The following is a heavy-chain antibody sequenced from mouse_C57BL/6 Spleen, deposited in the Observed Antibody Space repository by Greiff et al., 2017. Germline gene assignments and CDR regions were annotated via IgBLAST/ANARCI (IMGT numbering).Heavy chain of an antibody. J-gene: IGHJ3*01. V-gene: IGHV7-3*01. D-gene: IGHD2-1*01. CDR1: GFTFTDYY. CDR2: IRNKANGYTT. Sequence: EVHLVESGGGLVQPGGSLSLSCAASGFTFTDYYMSWVRQPPGKALEWLGFIRNKANGYTTEYSASVKGRFTISSDNSQSILYLQMNALRAEDSATYYCAKYYGNYGIAYWGQGTLVTVSA. CDR3: AKYYGNYGIAY.